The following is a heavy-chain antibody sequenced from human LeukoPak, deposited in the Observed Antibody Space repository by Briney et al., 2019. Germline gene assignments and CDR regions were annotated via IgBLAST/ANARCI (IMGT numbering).Heavy chain of an antibody. D-gene: IGHD3-16*01. V-gene: IGHV4-59*01. J-gene: IGHJ4*02. Sequence: PSETLSLTCAVYGGSFSGYYWSWIRQPPGKGLEWIGDIYYSGNTNYNPSLKSRVTISVHTSKTQFSLKLSSVTAADTAVYYCARDLGFGYFDYWGQGTLVTVSS. CDR3: ARDLGFGYFDY. CDR1: GGSFSGYY. CDR2: IYYSGNT.